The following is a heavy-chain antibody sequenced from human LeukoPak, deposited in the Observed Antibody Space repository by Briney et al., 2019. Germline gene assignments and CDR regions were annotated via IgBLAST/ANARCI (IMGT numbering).Heavy chain of an antibody. CDR2: ISSSSSYI. D-gene: IGHD3-22*01. CDR3: ARKPYDSSGYSYD. J-gene: IGHJ4*02. V-gene: IGHV3-21*01. Sequence: GGSLRLSCAASGFTFSTYTMNWVRQAPGKGLEWVSSISSSSSYIYYADSVKGRFTISRDNAKNSLYLQMNSLRAEDTAVYYCARKPYDSSGYSYDWGQGTLGTVSS. CDR1: GFTFSTYT.